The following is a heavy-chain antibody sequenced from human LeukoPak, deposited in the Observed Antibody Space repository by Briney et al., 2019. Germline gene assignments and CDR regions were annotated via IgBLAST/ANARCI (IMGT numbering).Heavy chain of an antibody. V-gene: IGHV3-7*01. CDR1: GLSFRSYW. J-gene: IGHJ4*02. CDR2: INEDGSAS. CDR3: AAAPNENFFDF. Sequence: GGSPRLSCSASGLSFRSYWMSWVRQAPGMGLEWVANINEDGSASDYGVSVKGRFTISRDNAKNSLYLQMNSLRAEDTAVYFCAAAPNENFFDFWGQGTLVTVSS. D-gene: IGHD2-15*01.